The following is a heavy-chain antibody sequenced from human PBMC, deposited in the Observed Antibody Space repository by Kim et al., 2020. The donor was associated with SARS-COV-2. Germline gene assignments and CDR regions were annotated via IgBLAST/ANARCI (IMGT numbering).Heavy chain of an antibody. J-gene: IGHJ5*02. V-gene: IGHV4-4*07. CDR2: VYPGGGT. Sequence: SETLSLTCTVSGVSITSYYWSWIRQPAGKGLEWIGRVYPGGGTNYNPSLKSRVTVSGDTSKNQISLSLTSVTAADTAVYYCARDLAIERRGATSHWADPGGRGTRLTVS. CDR1: GVSITSYY. D-gene: IGHD5-12*01. CDR3: ARDLAIERRGATSHWADP.